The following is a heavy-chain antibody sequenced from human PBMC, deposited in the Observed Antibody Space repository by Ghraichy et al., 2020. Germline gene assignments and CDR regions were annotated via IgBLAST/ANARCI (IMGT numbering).Heavy chain of an antibody. Sequence: VKVSCKASGYTFTTYGFSWVRQAPGQGLEWMGWISTYNGNTNYAQKLQGRVTMTTDTSTSTAYMELRSLRSDDTAVYYCARGDSYGSGSSPWGQGTLVTVSS. D-gene: IGHD3-10*01. CDR3: ARGDSYGSGSSP. V-gene: IGHV1-18*04. J-gene: IGHJ5*02. CDR1: GYTFTTYG. CDR2: ISTYNGNT.